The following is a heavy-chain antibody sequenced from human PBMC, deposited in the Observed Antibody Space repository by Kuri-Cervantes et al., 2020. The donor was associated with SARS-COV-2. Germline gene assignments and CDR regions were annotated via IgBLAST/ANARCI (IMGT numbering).Heavy chain of an antibody. V-gene: IGHV3-21*01. Sequence: LSLTCAASGFTFSSYSMNWVRQAPGKGLEWVSSISSSSSYIYYADSVKGRFTISRDNAKNSLYLQMNSLRAEDTAVYYCARAPSSSSPPVWGQGTTVTVSS. D-gene: IGHD6-6*01. CDR3: ARAPSSSSPPV. CDR1: GFTFSSYS. CDR2: ISSSSSYI. J-gene: IGHJ6*02.